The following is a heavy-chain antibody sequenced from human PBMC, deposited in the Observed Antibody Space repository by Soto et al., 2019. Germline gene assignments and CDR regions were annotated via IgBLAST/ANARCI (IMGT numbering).Heavy chain of an antibody. J-gene: IGHJ6*02. D-gene: IGHD6-6*01. V-gene: IGHV4-34*01. CDR1: GGSFSGYY. CDR3: ARSLQLAAYYYYYYGMDV. Sequence: SATLSLTCAVYGGSFSGYYWSWIRQPPGKGLEWIGEINHSGSTNYNPSLKSRVTISVDTSKNQFSLKLSSVTAADTAVYYCARSLQLAAYYYYYYGMDVWGQGTTVTVSS. CDR2: INHSGST.